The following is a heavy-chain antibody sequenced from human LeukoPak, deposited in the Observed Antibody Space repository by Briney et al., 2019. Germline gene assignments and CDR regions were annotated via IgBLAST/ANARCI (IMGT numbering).Heavy chain of an antibody. CDR2: IYYSGHT. Sequence: SETLSLTCTVSGAPITTSNHYWGWIRQTPGKTLEWIANIYYSGHTLYNPSLKSRALISVDTSSNQFSLRLTSVTAADTAVYYCAAPSGPTYYSPVDFWGQGTSVSVS. CDR1: GAPITTSNHY. J-gene: IGHJ4*02. V-gene: IGHV4-39*01. CDR3: AAPSGPTYYSPVDF. D-gene: IGHD1-26*01.